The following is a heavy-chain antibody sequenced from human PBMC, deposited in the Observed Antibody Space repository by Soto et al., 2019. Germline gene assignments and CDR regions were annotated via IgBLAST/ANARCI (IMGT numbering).Heavy chain of an antibody. Sequence: SETLSLTCTVSGGSVTTGSYYWSWIRQPPGKGLEWIGYIYYSGSTNYNPSLKSRVTISVDTSKNQFSLKLSSVTAADTAVYYCVRADSSGYSSEYFQHWGQGTLVTVSS. CDR2: IYYSGST. J-gene: IGHJ1*01. V-gene: IGHV4-61*01. D-gene: IGHD3-22*01. CDR3: VRADSSGYSSEYFQH. CDR1: GGSVTTGSYY.